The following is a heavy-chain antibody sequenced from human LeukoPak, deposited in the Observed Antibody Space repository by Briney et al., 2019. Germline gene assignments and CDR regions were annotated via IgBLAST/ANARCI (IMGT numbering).Heavy chain of an antibody. CDR2: INPNSGGT. D-gene: IGHD2-15*01. V-gene: IGHV1-2*02. CDR3: AAFCSGGGCYFDY. CDR1: GYTFTSYG. Sequence: ASVKVSCKASGYTFTSYGISWVRQAPGQGLEWMGWINPNSGGTNYAQKFQGRVTMTRDTSISTAYMELSRLRSDDTAVYYCAAFCSGGGCYFDYWGQGTLVSVSS. J-gene: IGHJ4*02.